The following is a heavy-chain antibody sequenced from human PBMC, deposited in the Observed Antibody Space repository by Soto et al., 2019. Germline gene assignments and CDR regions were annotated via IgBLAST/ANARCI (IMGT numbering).Heavy chain of an antibody. Sequence: ASVKVSCKASGYTFTSYAMHWVRQAPGQRLEWMGWINAGNGNTKYSQKLQGRVTITRDTSASTAYMELSSLRSEDTAVYYCARSPHCSSTSCYANAFDIWGQGTMVTVSS. V-gene: IGHV1-3*01. CDR1: GYTFTSYA. D-gene: IGHD2-2*01. J-gene: IGHJ3*02. CDR3: ARSPHCSSTSCYANAFDI. CDR2: INAGNGNT.